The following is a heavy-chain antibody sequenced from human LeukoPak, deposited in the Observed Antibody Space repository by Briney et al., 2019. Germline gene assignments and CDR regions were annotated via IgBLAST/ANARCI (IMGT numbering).Heavy chain of an antibody. CDR1: GFTFSSYS. CDR3: AREYDSGSFYN. J-gene: IGHJ4*02. Sequence: GGSLRLSCAASGFTFSSYSMNWVRQAPGKGLVWVSRFKSDGSITSYTDFVKGRFTISRDNAKNTLYLQMNSLRAEDTAVYYCAREYDSGSFYNWGQGTLVTVSS. D-gene: IGHD1-26*01. CDR2: FKSDGSIT. V-gene: IGHV3-74*01.